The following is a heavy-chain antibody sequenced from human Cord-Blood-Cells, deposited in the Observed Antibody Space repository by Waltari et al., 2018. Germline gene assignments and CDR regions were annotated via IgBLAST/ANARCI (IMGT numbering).Heavy chain of an antibody. CDR2: ISYDGSNK. J-gene: IGHJ6*02. D-gene: IGHD2-21*02. Sequence: QVQLVESGGGVVQPGRSLRLSCAASGFTFSSYAMHWVRQAPGKGLEWVAVISYDGSNKYYADSVKGRFTISRDNSKNTLYLQMNSLRAEDTAVYYCARDRGVVTAIWDFYYYYGMDVWGQGTTVTVSS. CDR1: GFTFSSYA. CDR3: ARDRGVVTAIWDFYYYYGMDV. V-gene: IGHV3-30*04.